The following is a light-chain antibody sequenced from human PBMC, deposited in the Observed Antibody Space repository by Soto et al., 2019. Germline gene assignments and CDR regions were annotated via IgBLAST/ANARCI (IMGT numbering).Light chain of an antibody. J-gene: IGKJ1*01. CDR3: QQYDTYSRA. CDR1: QSISMW. Sequence: DIQMTQSPSTLSASVGDRVTITCRASQSISMWLAWYQQKPGKAPNLLVYRASTLETGVPSRFSGSGSGTEFTLTISSLQPDDFATYYCQQYDTYSRAFGQGTKVEIK. CDR2: RAS. V-gene: IGKV1-5*03.